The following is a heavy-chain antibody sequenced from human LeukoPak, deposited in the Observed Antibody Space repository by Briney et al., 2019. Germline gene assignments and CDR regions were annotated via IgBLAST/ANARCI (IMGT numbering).Heavy chain of an antibody. V-gene: IGHV1-8*02. J-gene: IGHJ6*02. CDR2: MNPNSGNT. CDR1: GYTFTSYG. Sequence: ASVKVSCKGSGYTFTSYGITWVRQAPGQGLEWMGWMNPNSGNTGYAQKFQGRVTMTRNTSISTAYMELSSLRSEDTAVYYCARAYDSSGYYYYGMDVWGQGTTVTVSS. CDR3: ARAYDSSGYYYYGMDV. D-gene: IGHD3-22*01.